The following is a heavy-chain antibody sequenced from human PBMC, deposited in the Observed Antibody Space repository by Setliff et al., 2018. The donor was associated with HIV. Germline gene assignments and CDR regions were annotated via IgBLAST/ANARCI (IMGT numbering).Heavy chain of an antibody. J-gene: IGHJ4*02. CDR2: IWYDGSNK. Sequence: PGGSLRLSCAASGFTFSSYGMHWVRQAPGKGLEWVAVIWYDGSNKYYGDSVKGRFTISRDNAKNTVYLQMNSLGAEDTAVYYCVRGWIDDSRIYWGQGTLVTVSS. CDR1: GFTFSSYG. CDR3: VRGWIDDSRIY. V-gene: IGHV3-33*01. D-gene: IGHD3-22*01.